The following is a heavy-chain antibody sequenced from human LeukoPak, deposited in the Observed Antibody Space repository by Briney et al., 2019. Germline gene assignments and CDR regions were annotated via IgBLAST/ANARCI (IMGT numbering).Heavy chain of an antibody. CDR1: GGSISSGGYY. J-gene: IGHJ4*02. D-gene: IGHD5-18*01. V-gene: IGHV4-31*03. Sequence: SQTLSLTCTVSGGSISSGGYYWSWIRQHPGKGLEWTGYIYYSGSTYYNPSLKSRVTISVDTSKNQFSLKLSSVTAADTAVYYCARIQLWRTYFDYWGQGTLVTVSS. CDR2: IYYSGST. CDR3: ARIQLWRTYFDY.